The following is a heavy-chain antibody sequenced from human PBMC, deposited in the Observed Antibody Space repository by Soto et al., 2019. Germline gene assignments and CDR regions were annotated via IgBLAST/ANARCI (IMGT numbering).Heavy chain of an antibody. CDR3: ARVMCGDCSSYYYYSMDV. V-gene: IGHV3-21*01. CDR1: GFTFGTYT. Sequence: GGSLRLSCAASGFTFGTYTVNWVRQVPGKGLEWVSSIGTTSSYIYYADSVRGRFTISRDNAGGSVYLQMSSLRAEDTAVYYCARVMCGDCSSYYYYSMDVWGQGTTVTVSS. J-gene: IGHJ6*02. D-gene: IGHD2-21*02. CDR2: IGTTSSYI.